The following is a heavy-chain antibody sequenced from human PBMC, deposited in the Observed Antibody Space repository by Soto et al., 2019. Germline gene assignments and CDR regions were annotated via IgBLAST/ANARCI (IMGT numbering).Heavy chain of an antibody. CDR3: ATLSIDESIFDY. D-gene: IGHD3-3*02. Sequence: ASVKVSCKVSGYTLTELSMHWVRQAPGKGLEWMGGFDPEDGETIYAQKFQGRVTMTEDTSTDTAYMELSSLRSEDTAVYYCATLSIDESIFDYWGQGTLVTVSS. CDR1: GYTLTELS. CDR2: FDPEDGET. J-gene: IGHJ4*02. V-gene: IGHV1-24*01.